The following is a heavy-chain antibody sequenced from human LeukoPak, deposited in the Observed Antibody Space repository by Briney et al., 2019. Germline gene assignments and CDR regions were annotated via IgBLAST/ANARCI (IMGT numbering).Heavy chain of an antibody. CDR2: IYPADSDT. CDR1: GYTFTTSW. D-gene: IGHD6-6*01. J-gene: IGHJ4*02. Sequence: GESVKISCKGSGYTFTTSWIGWVRQMPGKGLEWMGIIYPADSDTRYSPSFQGQVTISADKSISTAYLQWSSLKASDTAMYYCARRHSSSSDYWGQGTLVTVSS. V-gene: IGHV5-51*01. CDR3: ARRHSSSSDY.